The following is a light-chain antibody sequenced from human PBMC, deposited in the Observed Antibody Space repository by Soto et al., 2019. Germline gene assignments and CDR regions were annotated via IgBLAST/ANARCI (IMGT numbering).Light chain of an antibody. CDR1: QGISRW. Sequence: IQMTQYPSSMSASIGDRVTITCRASQGISRWLAWYQQKPGKAPKLLIYAASSLQSGVPSRFSGSGSGTEFTLTISSLQPDDFATYYCQHYNSYSEAFGQGTKVDIK. CDR2: AAS. CDR3: QHYNSYSEA. J-gene: IGKJ1*01. V-gene: IGKV1D-16*01.